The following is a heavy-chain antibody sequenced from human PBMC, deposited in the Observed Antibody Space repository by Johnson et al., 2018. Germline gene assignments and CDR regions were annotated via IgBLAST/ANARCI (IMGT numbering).Heavy chain of an antibody. CDR3: AGDLGCSAGSCYAGYFQH. D-gene: IGHD2-15*01. V-gene: IGHV3-48*04. CDR2: ISSSGSTI. J-gene: IGHJ1*01. Sequence: VQLVQSGEGLVQPGGSLRLSCAASGFTFSSYAMHWVRQAPGKGLEWVSYISSSGSTIYYADSVKGRFTISMDNAENSLYLQMNSLRAEDTAVYYCAGDLGCSAGSCYAGYFQHWGQGTLVTVSS. CDR1: GFTFSSYA.